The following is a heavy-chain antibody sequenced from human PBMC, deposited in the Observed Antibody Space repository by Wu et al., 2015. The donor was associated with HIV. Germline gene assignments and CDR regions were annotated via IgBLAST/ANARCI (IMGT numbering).Heavy chain of an antibody. CDR1: GYTFIDYY. D-gene: IGHD5-18*01. J-gene: IGHJ6*02. V-gene: IGHV1-2*02. CDR3: ARDLEDTATCGMDV. Sequence: QVQLVQSGAEVKKPGASVKVSCKASGYTFIDYYMHWVRQAPGQGLEWMGWINPNNGGTNYAQKFQGRVTMTRDTSISTAYMELSRLRSDDTAVYYXARDLEDTATCGMDVVGPRDQRSPSP. CDR2: INPNNGGT.